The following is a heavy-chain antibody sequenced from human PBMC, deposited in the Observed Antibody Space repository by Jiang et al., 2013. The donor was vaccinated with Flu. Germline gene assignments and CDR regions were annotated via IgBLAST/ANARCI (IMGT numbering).Heavy chain of an antibody. CDR3: ARDPWLDHDDPDDAFDL. Sequence: EVKKPGASVTVSCKASGYTFSNYAIHWVRQAPGQRLEWMGSINTGNGNAKYSQKFQGRVTFTRDTSATTSYMFLSGLRHEDTAVYFCARDPWLDHDDPDDAFDLWGPRDNGHRLF. CDR2: INTGNGNA. V-gene: IGHV1-3*04. CDR1: GYTFSNYA. J-gene: IGHJ3*01. D-gene: IGHD5-12*01.